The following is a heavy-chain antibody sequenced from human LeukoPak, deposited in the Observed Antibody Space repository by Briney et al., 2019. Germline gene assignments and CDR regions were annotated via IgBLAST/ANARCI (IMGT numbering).Heavy chain of an antibody. CDR1: GFTFSSYW. J-gene: IGHJ4*02. CDR2: INSDGSST. Sequence: GGSLRLSCAASGFTFSSYWMHWVRQAPGEGLVWVSRINSDGSSTSYADSVKGRFTISRDNAKNTLYLQMNSPRAEDTAVYYCARGPRYCSGGSCYCFYWGQGTLVTVSS. V-gene: IGHV3-74*01. D-gene: IGHD2-15*01. CDR3: ARGPRYCSGGSCYCFY.